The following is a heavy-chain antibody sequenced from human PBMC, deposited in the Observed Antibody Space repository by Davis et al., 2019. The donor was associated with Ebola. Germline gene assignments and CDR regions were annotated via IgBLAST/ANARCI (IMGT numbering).Heavy chain of an antibody. V-gene: IGHV1-18*01. Sequence: ASVKVSCKASGYTFTSYGISWVRQAPGQGLKWMGWISAYNGNTNYAQKLQGRVTMTTDTSTSTAYMELRSLRSDDTAVYYCAREGYCSSTSCHYTFPPPENYYYYYGMDVWGQGTTVTVSS. CDR1: GYTFTSYG. CDR3: AREGYCSSTSCHYTFPPPENYYYYYGMDV. J-gene: IGHJ6*02. D-gene: IGHD2-2*01. CDR2: ISAYNGNT.